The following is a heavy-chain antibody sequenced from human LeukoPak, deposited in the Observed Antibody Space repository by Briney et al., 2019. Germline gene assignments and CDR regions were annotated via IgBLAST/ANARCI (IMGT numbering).Heavy chain of an antibody. CDR1: GDSVSSNSGA. Sequence: SQTLSLTCAIPGDSVSSNSGAWNWIRQSPSRGLEWLGRTYYRSKWYNGYAVSVKSRITINPDTSKNQFSLHLNSVTPEDTAVYYCVGGPGSLLHWGQGILVTVSS. V-gene: IGHV6-1*01. J-gene: IGHJ4*02. CDR3: VGGPGSLLH. CDR2: TYYRSKWYN.